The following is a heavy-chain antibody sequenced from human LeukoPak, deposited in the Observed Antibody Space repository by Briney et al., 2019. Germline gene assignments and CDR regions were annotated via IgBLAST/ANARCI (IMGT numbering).Heavy chain of an antibody. CDR2: VYSSGSA. CDR3: ARGKVATSYFDY. D-gene: IGHD5-12*01. J-gene: IGHJ4*02. V-gene: IGHV4-4*07. Sequence: SETLSLTCTGSGGSINSYYWSWIRQPAGKELEWIGRVYSSGSANYNPSLESRVTMSVDTSKNQFSLKLTSVAAADTAMYFCARGKVATSYFDYWGQGTLVTVSS. CDR1: GGSINSYY.